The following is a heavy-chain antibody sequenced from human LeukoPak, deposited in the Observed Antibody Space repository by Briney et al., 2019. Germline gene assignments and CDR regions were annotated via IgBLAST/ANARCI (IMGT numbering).Heavy chain of an antibody. J-gene: IGHJ4*02. V-gene: IGHV3-23*01. CDR2: ITGSGSRT. CDR1: GFTFSNYA. D-gene: IGHD6-19*01. Sequence: GGSLRLSCAASGFTFSNYALTWVRQPPGKGLECVSSITGSGSRTYYADSVKGRFTISRDSSKNTLFLQMNSLRADDTAVYYCAARPVADNPAPFDYWGQGTLVTVSS. CDR3: AARPVADNPAPFDY.